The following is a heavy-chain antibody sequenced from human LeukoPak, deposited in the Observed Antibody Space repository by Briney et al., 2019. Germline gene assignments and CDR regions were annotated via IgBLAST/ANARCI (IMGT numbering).Heavy chain of an antibody. J-gene: IGHJ4*02. CDR2: IYYSRST. D-gene: IGHD3-10*01. CDR1: GYSISSYY. CDR3: ARGSEWFGKFDF. V-gene: IGHV4-59*01. Sequence: SETLSLTCTVSGYSISSYYWRWLRQPPGKGLEWSGYIYYSRSTNYNTSLKSRVTISVDTSKNQFSLKLSSVTAADAAVYYCARGSEWFGKFDFWGLGTLVTVS.